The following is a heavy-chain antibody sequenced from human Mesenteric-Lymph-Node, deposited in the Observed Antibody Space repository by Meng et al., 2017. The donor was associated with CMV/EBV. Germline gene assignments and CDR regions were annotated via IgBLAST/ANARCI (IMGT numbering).Heavy chain of an antibody. CDR2: IKQDGSEK. Sequence: GESLKISCAASGFTFSSYWMSWVRQAPGKGLEWVANIKQDGSEKYYVDSVKGRFTISRDNAKSSLYLQMNSLRVEDTALYYCARDRDIVGSPAPYNWFDHWGQGTLVTVSS. CDR3: ARDRDIVGSPAPYNWFDH. J-gene: IGHJ5*02. CDR1: GFTFSSYW. V-gene: IGHV3-7*03. D-gene: IGHD2-15*01.